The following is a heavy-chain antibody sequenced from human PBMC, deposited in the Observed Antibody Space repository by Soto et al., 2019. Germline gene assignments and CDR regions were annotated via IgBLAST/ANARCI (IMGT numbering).Heavy chain of an antibody. J-gene: IGHJ3*02. CDR1: GFTFSSYA. D-gene: IGHD4-17*01. CDR2: ISSSGGST. CDR3: AKTTVTTRRGAFDI. V-gene: IGHV3-23*01. Sequence: GGSLRLSCAASGFTFSSYAMSWVRQAPGKGLEWVSDISSSGGSTYYADSVKGRFTISRDNSKNTLYLQMSSLRAEDTAVYYCAKTTVTTRRGAFDIWGQGTMVTVSS.